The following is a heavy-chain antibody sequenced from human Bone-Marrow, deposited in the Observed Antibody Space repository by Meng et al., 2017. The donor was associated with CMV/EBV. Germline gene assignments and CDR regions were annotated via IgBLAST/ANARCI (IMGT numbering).Heavy chain of an antibody. CDR1: GYSFTNYW. CDR3: ARPRVYGFFFQGLDV. D-gene: IGHD2-8*01. CDR2: IDPSDSDT. J-gene: IGHJ6*02. Sequence: GESLKISCKGSGYSFTNYWIGWVRQMPGKGLEWMGIIDPSDSDTRYSPSFEGQVTISADKSITTAYLQWSSLKASDTAIYYCARPRVYGFFFQGLDVWGQGTTVTVSS. V-gene: IGHV5-51*01.